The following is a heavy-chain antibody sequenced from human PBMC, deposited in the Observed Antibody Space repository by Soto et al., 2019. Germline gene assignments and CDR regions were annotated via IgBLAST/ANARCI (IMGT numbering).Heavy chain of an antibody. Sequence: EVQLVESGGGLIQPGGSLRLSCIASGFNVDNVYMSWVRQAPGKGLEWVSVLYTADSTNYADSVKGRFTISRDSSKNTVYLQMDSLTAGDTAVYYCARGMGAAWLTPLSHWGQGTLVIVSS. D-gene: IGHD6-19*01. CDR3: ARGMGAAWLTPLSH. CDR1: GFNVDNVY. CDR2: LYTADST. J-gene: IGHJ4*02. V-gene: IGHV3-53*01.